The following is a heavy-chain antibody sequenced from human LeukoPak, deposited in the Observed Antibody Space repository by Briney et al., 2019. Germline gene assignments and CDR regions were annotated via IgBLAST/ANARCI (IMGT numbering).Heavy chain of an antibody. CDR1: GFTFSSYA. CDR2: ISGSGGST. D-gene: IGHD1-26*01. Sequence: PGGSLRLSCAASGFTFSSYAMSWVRQAPGKGLEWVSAISGSGGSTYYADSVKGRFTISRDNSKNTLYLQMNSLRAEHTAVYYCAKDGSGSYSADYWGQGTLVTVSS. J-gene: IGHJ4*02. V-gene: IGHV3-23*01. CDR3: AKDGSGSYSADY.